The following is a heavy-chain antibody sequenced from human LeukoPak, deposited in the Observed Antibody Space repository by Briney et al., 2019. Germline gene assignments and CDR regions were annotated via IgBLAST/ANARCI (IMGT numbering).Heavy chain of an antibody. D-gene: IGHD3-22*01. J-gene: IGHJ3*02. Sequence: GGSLRLSCAASGFTFSSYTMSWVRQAPGKGLEWVSTITTSDGNTYYADSVKGRFTVSRDNSKNTLFLQMNSLRAEDTAVYYCAKYPVVVITRDAFDIWGQGTMVTVSS. CDR2: ITTSDGNT. CDR3: AKYPVVVITRDAFDI. CDR1: GFTFSSYT. V-gene: IGHV3-23*01.